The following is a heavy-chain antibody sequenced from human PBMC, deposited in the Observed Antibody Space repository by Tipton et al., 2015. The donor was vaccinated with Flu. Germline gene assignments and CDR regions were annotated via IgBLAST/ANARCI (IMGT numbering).Heavy chain of an antibody. V-gene: IGHV4-61*01. CDR3: ARVGMATNWFDY. CDR2: IYYSGST. CDR1: GGSVSSGSYY. J-gene: IGHJ4*02. D-gene: IGHD5-24*01. Sequence: TLSLTCTVSGGSVSSGSYYWSWIRQPPGKGLEWIGYIYYSGSTNYNPSLKSRVTISVDTSKNQFSLKLSSVTAADTAVYYCARVGMATNWFDYWGQGTLVTVSS.